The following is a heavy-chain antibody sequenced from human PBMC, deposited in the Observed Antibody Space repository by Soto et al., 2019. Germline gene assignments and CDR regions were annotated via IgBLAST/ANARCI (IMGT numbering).Heavy chain of an antibody. CDR3: AKDLDHYYDSSGYDY. Sequence: GGSLRLSCAASGFTFSSYGMHWVRQAPGKGLEWVAVISYDGSNKYYADSVKGRFTISRDNSKNTLYLQMNSLRAEDTAVYYCAKDLDHYYDSSGYDYWGQGTLVTVSS. V-gene: IGHV3-30*18. CDR1: GFTFSSYG. CDR2: ISYDGSNK. D-gene: IGHD3-22*01. J-gene: IGHJ4*02.